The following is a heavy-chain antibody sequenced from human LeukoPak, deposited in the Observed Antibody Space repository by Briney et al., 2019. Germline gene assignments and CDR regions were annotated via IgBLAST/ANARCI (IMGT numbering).Heavy chain of an antibody. V-gene: IGHV3-21*01. D-gene: IGHD2-2*01. CDR2: ISSSSSYI. CDR1: GFTFSSYS. CDR3: ARAPLMRCSSTSCYSDY. Sequence: GGSLRLSCAASGFTFSSYSMNWVRQAPGKGLEWVSSISSSSSYIYYADSVKGRFTISRDNAKNSLYLQMNSLRAEDTAVYYCARAPLMRCSSTSCYSDYWGQGTLVTVSS. J-gene: IGHJ4*02.